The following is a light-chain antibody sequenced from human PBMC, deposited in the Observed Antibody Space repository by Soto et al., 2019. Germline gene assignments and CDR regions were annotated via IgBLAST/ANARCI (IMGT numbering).Light chain of an antibody. CDR3: SSYTGSSTPPYV. CDR2: EVS. CDR1: SNDVGGYNY. V-gene: IGLV2-14*01. Sequence: QSALTQPASVSGSPGQSITISCTGTSNDVGGYNYVSWYQQHPGKAPKLMIYEVSNRPSGVSNRFSGSKSGNTASLTISGLQAEAEADYYCSSYTGSSTPPYVLGTGTKVTVL. J-gene: IGLJ1*01.